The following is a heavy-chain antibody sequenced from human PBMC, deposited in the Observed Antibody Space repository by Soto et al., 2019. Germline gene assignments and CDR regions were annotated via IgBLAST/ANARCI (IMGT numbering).Heavy chain of an antibody. V-gene: IGHV4-59*01. Sequence: SETLSLTCTVSGGSISSYYWSWIRQSPGKGLEWIGYIYYSGSTNYNPSLKSRVTISVDTSKNQFSLKLSSVTAADTAVYYCARVNGGGGGDCYFDYWGQGTLVTVSS. D-gene: IGHD2-21*01. CDR2: IYYSGST. J-gene: IGHJ4*02. CDR1: GGSISSYY. CDR3: ARVNGGGGGDCYFDY.